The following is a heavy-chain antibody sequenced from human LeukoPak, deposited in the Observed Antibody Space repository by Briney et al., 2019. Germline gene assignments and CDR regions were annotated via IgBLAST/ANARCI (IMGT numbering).Heavy chain of an antibody. CDR2: IYYSGST. V-gene: IGHV4-39*01. Sequence: SETLSLTCTVSGGSISSSSYYWGWGRQPPGKGLESIVSIYYSGSTYYTPSLKSRVPIPVETSKNPFSLKLSSVTAAATAVYYCARPLAASRNWFDPWGQGTLVTVSS. CDR3: ARPLAASRNWFDP. CDR1: GGSISSSSYY. D-gene: IGHD6-19*01. J-gene: IGHJ5*02.